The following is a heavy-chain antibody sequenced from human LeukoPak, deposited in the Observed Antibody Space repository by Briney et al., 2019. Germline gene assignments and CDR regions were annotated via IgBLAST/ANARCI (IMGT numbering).Heavy chain of an antibody. CDR1: GYTFTSYH. CDR2: INPNSGGT. J-gene: IGHJ4*02. CDR3: ARVISGYYPYYFDY. Sequence: GASVKVSCKASGYTFTSYHMHWVRQAPGQGLEWMGWINPNSGGTNYAQKFQGRVTMTRDTSISTAYMELSRLRSDDTAVYYCARVISGYYPYYFDYWGQGTLVTVSS. D-gene: IGHD3-22*01. V-gene: IGHV1-2*02.